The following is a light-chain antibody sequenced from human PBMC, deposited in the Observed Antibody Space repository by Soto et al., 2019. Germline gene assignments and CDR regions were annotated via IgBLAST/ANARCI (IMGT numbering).Light chain of an antibody. CDR3: CSYAGSSTFVWV. J-gene: IGLJ3*02. V-gene: IGLV2-23*03. CDR1: SSDVGSYNL. CDR2: EGS. Sequence: QSALTQPASVSGSPGQSITISCTGTSSDVGSYNLVSWYQQHPGKAPKLMIYEGSKRPSGVSNRFSGSKSGNTASLTISGLQDEDEADYYCCSYAGSSTFVWVFGGGTKVTVL.